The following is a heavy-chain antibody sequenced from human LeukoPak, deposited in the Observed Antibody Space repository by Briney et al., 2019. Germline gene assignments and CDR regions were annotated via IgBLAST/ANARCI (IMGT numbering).Heavy chain of an antibody. CDR2: IYYSGST. J-gene: IGHJ4*02. D-gene: IGHD6-6*01. V-gene: IGHV4-59*02. CDR1: GGSVSSYY. CDR3: ARDNEVAARSFDY. Sequence: SETLSLTCTVSGGSVSSYYWSWIRQPPGKGLEWIGYIYYSGSTNYNPSLKSRVTISVDTSKNQFSLKLSSVTAADTAVYYCARDNEVAARSFDYWGQGTLVTVSS.